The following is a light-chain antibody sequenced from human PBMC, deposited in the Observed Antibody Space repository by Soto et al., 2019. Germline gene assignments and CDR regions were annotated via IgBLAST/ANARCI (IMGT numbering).Light chain of an antibody. CDR3: QQYNNWRT. Sequence: EIVMTQSPATLSVSPGERATLSCRASQSVSSNLAWYQQKPGQAPRLLIYSASTRATVIPARFSGSGSGTEFTLTISSLQSEDFAVYYCQQYNNWRTFGQGTKV. V-gene: IGKV3-15*01. CDR1: QSVSSN. J-gene: IGKJ1*01. CDR2: SAS.